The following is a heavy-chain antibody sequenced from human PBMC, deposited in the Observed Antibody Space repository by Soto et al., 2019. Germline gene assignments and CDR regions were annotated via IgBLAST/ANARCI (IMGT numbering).Heavy chain of an antibody. CDR3: AKGYNYGYGDY. D-gene: IGHD5-18*01. CDR2: ISGYNGNT. CDR1: GYTFTTYG. V-gene: IGHV1-18*01. Sequence: QVQLVQSGAEVKKPGASVKVSCKASGYTFTTYGISWVRQAPGQGLEWMGWISGYNGNTNYAQKFKGRVTMTTDTSTSTAYMELRSLRSADTGVYYCAKGYNYGYGDYWGLGTLITVSS. J-gene: IGHJ4*02.